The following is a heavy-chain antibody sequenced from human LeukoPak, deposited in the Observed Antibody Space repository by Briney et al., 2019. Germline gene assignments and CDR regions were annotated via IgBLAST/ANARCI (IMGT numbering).Heavy chain of an antibody. Sequence: SETLSLTCTVSGDSISSTNYYWGWIRQPPGKGLEWIGSIYYSGSTYYNPSLESRVTISVDTSKNQFSLKLSSVTAADTAVYYCARVNGDDYGDHVYDYWGQGTLVTVSS. CDR3: ARVNGDDYGDHVYDY. J-gene: IGHJ4*02. CDR1: GDSISSTNYY. D-gene: IGHD4-17*01. V-gene: IGHV4-39*07. CDR2: IYYSGST.